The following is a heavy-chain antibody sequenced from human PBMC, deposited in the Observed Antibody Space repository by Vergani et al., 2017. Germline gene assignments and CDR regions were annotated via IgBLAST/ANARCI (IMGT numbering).Heavy chain of an antibody. Sequence: QVQLQESGPGLVKPSETLSLTCTVSGGSVSSGSYYWSWIRQPPGKGLEWIGYIYHSGSTYYNPSLKSRLTISVDESRNQFSLQLQSVTPEDTAVYYCAREDISLTVEGANYMDIWGKGTTVTVSS. J-gene: IGHJ6*03. V-gene: IGHV4-61*01. CDR1: GGSVSSGSYY. CDR2: IYHSGST. CDR3: AREDISLTVEGANYMDI. D-gene: IGHD3-22*01.